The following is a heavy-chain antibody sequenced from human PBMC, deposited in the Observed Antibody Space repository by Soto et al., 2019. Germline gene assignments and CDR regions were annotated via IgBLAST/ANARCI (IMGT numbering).Heavy chain of an antibody. CDR2: INPNGGST. CDR3: ARSSWGVYGIIREGTNWFAP. V-gene: IGHV1-46*03. CDR1: GATFTSYY. J-gene: IGHJ5*02. Sequence: VASVKVSCKAPGATFTSYYMHWVRQAPGHGLEWMGVINPNGGSTRFAQKFQGRVTMTRDTSTSTVYMELRGLTSEDTAVYYCARSSWGVYGIIREGTNWFAPWGQGTLVTVSS. D-gene: IGHD3-10*01.